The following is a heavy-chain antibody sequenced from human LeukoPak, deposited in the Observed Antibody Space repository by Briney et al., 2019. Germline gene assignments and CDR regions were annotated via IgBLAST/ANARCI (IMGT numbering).Heavy chain of an antibody. CDR3: ARVGHDLYPYYFDF. CDR2: INHSGST. Sequence: PSETLSLTCAVYGGSFSGYYWSWIRQPPGKGLEWIGEINHSGSTNYSTSLKSRVTISVDTSKYQFSLKLSSVTAADTAVYYCARVGHDLYPYYFDFWGQGTLVTVSS. CDR1: GGSFSGYY. D-gene: IGHD5/OR15-5a*01. V-gene: IGHV4-34*01. J-gene: IGHJ4*02.